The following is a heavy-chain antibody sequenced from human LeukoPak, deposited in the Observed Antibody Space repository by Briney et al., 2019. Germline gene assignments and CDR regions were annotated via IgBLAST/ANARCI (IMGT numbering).Heavy chain of an antibody. CDR1: GFTFSSYW. Sequence: QTGGSLRLSCAASGFTFSSYWMSWVRQAPWKGLEWVANIKQDGSEKYYVDSVKGRFTIYRDNAKNSLYLQMNSLRAEDTAVYYCARELIFGVVIIGGPNWFDPWGQGTLVTVSS. V-gene: IGHV3-7*01. CDR3: ARELIFGVVIIGGPNWFDP. J-gene: IGHJ5*02. CDR2: IKQDGSEK. D-gene: IGHD3-3*01.